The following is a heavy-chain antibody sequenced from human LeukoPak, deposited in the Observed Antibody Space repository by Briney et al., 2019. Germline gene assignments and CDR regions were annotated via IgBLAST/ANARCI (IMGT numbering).Heavy chain of an antibody. V-gene: IGHV1-18*01. Sequence: GASVKVSCKASGGTFSSYAISWVRQAPGQGLEWMGWISAYNGNTNYAQKLQGRVTMTTDTSTSTAYMELRSLRSDDTAVYYCARVRYDSSGYYYYYYMDVWGKGTTVTVSS. CDR1: GGTFSSYA. CDR3: ARVRYDSSGYYYYYYMDV. D-gene: IGHD3-22*01. J-gene: IGHJ6*03. CDR2: ISAYNGNT.